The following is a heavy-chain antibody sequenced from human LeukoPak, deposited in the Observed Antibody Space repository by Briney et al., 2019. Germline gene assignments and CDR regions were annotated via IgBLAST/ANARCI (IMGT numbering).Heavy chain of an antibody. J-gene: IGHJ4*02. D-gene: IGHD5-24*01. V-gene: IGHV1-46*01. Sequence: ASVKVSSRPSGYTFTSYYMHCVRPAPRQRLECMGIINTSGGSTTYAQKFQDRVTMTRDTSTSTVYMELSSLRSEDTAVYYCARNRWLDCWGQGTVVTVPS. CDR1: GYTFTSYY. CDR3: ARNRWLDC. CDR2: INTSGGST.